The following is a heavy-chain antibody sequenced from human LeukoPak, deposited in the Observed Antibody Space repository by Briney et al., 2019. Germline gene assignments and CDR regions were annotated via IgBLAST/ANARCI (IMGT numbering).Heavy chain of an antibody. Sequence: SETLSLTCTVSGGSISSYYWSWIRQPAGKGLEWIGRIYTSGSTNYNPSLKSRVTMSVDTSKNQFSLKLSSVTAADTAVYYCARSYSSSSRWGYYFDYWGQGTLVTVSS. V-gene: IGHV4-4*07. D-gene: IGHD6-6*01. CDR2: IYTSGST. CDR3: ARSYSSSSRWGYYFDY. J-gene: IGHJ4*02. CDR1: GGSISSYY.